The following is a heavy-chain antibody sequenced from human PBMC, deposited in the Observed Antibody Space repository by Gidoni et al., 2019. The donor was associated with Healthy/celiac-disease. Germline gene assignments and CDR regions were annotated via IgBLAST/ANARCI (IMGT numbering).Heavy chain of an antibody. CDR1: GYTVTSYA. Sequence: QVQLVQSGAEVKKPGASVKVSCKASGYTVTSYAMPWVRQAPGQRLAWMGWINAGNGNTKYSQKFQGRVTITRDTPASTAYMELSSLRSEDTAVYYCARDRVLGYCSGGSCYPLEYWGQGTLVTVSS. D-gene: IGHD2-15*01. CDR3: ARDRVLGYCSGGSCYPLEY. V-gene: IGHV1-3*01. J-gene: IGHJ4*02. CDR2: INAGNGNT.